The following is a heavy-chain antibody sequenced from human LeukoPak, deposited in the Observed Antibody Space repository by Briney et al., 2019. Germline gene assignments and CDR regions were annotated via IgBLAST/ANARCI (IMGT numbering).Heavy chain of an antibody. V-gene: IGHV1-2*06. J-gene: IGHJ4*02. CDR3: ATERITMVRGVIPIHFDY. D-gene: IGHD3-10*01. CDR1: GYTFTGYY. CDR2: INPNSGGT. Sequence: ASVKVSCKASGYTFTGYYMHWVRQAPGQGLEWMGRINPNSGGTNYAQKFQGRVTMTRDTSISTAYMELSRPRSDDTAVYYCATERITMVRGVIPIHFDYWGQGTLVTVSS.